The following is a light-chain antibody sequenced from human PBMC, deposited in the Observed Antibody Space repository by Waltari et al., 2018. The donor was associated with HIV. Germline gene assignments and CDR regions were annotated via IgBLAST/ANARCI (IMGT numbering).Light chain of an antibody. CDR2: RNH. Sequence: QSVLTQPPSGSGTPGQRVTISCSGSSSNIGNNYVNWYQQLSGTAPKLLIYRNHRRASGVPYRFAGSTSGTSASLAISGLQSEDEADYYCAAWDDSLSGPVFGGGTKLTVL. V-gene: IGLV1-47*01. CDR3: AAWDDSLSGPV. CDR1: SSNIGNNY. J-gene: IGLJ3*02.